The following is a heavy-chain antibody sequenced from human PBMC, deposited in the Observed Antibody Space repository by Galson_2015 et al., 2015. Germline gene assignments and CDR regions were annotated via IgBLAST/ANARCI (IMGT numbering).Heavy chain of an antibody. CDR3: ARDQEAYSNYVRFGFDY. CDR2: IIPIFGTA. V-gene: IGHV1-69*13. D-gene: IGHD4-11*01. CDR1: GGTFSSYA. Sequence: SVKVSCKASGGTFSSYAISWVRQAPGQGLEWMGGIIPIFGTANYAQKFQGRVTITADESTSTAYMELSSLRSEDTAVYYCARDQEAYSNYVRFGFDYWGQGTLVTVSS. J-gene: IGHJ4*02.